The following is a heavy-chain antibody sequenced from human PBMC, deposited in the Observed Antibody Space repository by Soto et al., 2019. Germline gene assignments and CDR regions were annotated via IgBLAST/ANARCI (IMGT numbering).Heavy chain of an antibody. D-gene: IGHD6-19*01. CDR3: ATEIHPRYSGGWSPSSLFDF. CDR1: GGSISSYY. CDR2: IYYTGKT. V-gene: IGHV4-59*01. J-gene: IGHJ4*02. Sequence: KPSETLSLTCTVSGGSISSYYWSWIRQPPGKGLEWIGFIYYTGKTNYSPSLKSRATISIDTSKNQFSLKLNSVTAADTAVYYSATEIHPRYSGGWSPSSLFDFWGQGILVTVSS.